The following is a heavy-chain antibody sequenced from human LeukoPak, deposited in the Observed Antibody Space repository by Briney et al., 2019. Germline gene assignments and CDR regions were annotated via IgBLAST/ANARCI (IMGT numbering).Heavy chain of an antibody. CDR1: GFTFSSYS. J-gene: IGHJ4*02. CDR2: IGISSGNT. D-gene: IGHD2-2*01. Sequence: GGSLRLSCAASGFTFSSYSMNWVRQAPGKGLEWISYIGISSGNTKYADSVKGRFTISGDKAKNSVYFQMNSLRVEDTAVCYCARDTKYAFDNWGQGTLVTVSS. V-gene: IGHV3-48*01. CDR3: ARDTKYAFDN.